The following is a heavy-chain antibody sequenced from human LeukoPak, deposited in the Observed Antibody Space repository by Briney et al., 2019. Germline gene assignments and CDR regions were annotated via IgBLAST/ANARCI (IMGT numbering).Heavy chain of an antibody. CDR1: GGSISSYY. V-gene: IGHV4-59*01. J-gene: IGHJ4*02. Sequence: PSETLSLTCTVSGGSISSYYWSWIRQPPGKGLEWIGYIYYSGSTNYNSSLKSRVTISVDTSKNQFSLNLNSVTAADTAVYYCARENYYFDYWGQGTLVTVSS. CDR3: ARENYYFDY. CDR2: IYYSGST.